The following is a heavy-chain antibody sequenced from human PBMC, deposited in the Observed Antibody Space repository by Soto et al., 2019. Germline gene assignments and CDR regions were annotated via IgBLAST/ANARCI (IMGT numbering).Heavy chain of an antibody. V-gene: IGHV3-64D*08. CDR3: VKSQRGFIYFDSSGSCYFDY. D-gene: IGHD3-22*01. CDR2: TSGNGGST. Sequence: GGSLRLSCSASGFTFSRYAMHWVRQAPGKGLQYVSATSGNGGSTYYADSVKGRFTISRDNSKNTLYLQMSSLRAEDTAVYYCVKSQRGFIYFDSSGSCYFDYWGQGTLVTVSS. J-gene: IGHJ4*02. CDR1: GFTFSRYA.